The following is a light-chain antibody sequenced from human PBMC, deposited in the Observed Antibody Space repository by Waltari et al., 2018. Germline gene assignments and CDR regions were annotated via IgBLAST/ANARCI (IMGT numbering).Light chain of an antibody. Sequence: QSALTQPASVSASPGQSITISCIGTRRDVGASTSFSWYQQHPGKAPKLMIYDVNRRPSGVSNRFSGSKSGSTASLTISGLQAEDEADYYCSSYTTTSTLVFGGGTKVTVL. V-gene: IGLV2-14*01. CDR1: RRDVGASTS. CDR3: SSYTTTSTLV. CDR2: DVN. J-gene: IGLJ2*01.